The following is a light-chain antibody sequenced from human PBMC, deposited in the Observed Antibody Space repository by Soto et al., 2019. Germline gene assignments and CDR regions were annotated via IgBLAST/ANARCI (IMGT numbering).Light chain of an antibody. J-gene: IGKJ1*01. Sequence: EIVLTQSPGILSLSPGERATLSCRASQSVSNSYLAWYQQKPGQAPRLLMYAASNRATGIPDRFSGSGSGTAFTLTISRLEPVDFAVYYCQQFPTWTFGQGAELEIK. CDR3: QQFPTWT. CDR1: QSVSNSY. V-gene: IGKV3-20*01. CDR2: AAS.